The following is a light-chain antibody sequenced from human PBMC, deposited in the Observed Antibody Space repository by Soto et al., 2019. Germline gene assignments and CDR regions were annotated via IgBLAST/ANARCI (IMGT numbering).Light chain of an antibody. CDR1: QSILSSANNKNF. J-gene: IGKJ4*01. CDR2: WAS. Sequence: DIVMTQSPDSLAVPLGERATINCKSSQSILSSANNKNFLVWYQQKPGQPPKLLISWASTRESGVPDRFSGSGSGTDFTLTINSLQAEDVAIYYCQQCYSSPLTCGGGTKVEIK. V-gene: IGKV4-1*01. CDR3: QQCYSSPLT.